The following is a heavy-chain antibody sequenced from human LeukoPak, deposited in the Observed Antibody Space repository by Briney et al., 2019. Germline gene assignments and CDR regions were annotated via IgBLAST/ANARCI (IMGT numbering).Heavy chain of an antibody. Sequence: GGSLRLSCAASGFTFSSYAMHWVRQAPGKGLEYVSAISSNGGSTYYANSVKGRFTISRDNSKNTLYLQMGSLRAEDMAVYYCAREKYMDVWGKGTTVTVSS. V-gene: IGHV3-64*01. CDR1: GFTFSSYA. CDR2: ISSNGGST. CDR3: AREKYMDV. J-gene: IGHJ6*03.